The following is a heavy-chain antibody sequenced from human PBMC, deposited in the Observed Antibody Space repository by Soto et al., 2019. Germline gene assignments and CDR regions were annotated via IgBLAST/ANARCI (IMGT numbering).Heavy chain of an antibody. D-gene: IGHD6-19*01. V-gene: IGHV1-3*01. CDR2: ISGDSGNT. CDR3: ARDSVAAGNFNFDY. J-gene: IGHJ4*03. Sequence: QVHLVQSGAEVKKPGASVKVSCKASGYMFTKSAMHWVRQAPGQRLEWMGWISGDSGNTKYSPKLQDRVTITRDTSASTAYMELSSLRSEDTALYYCARDSVAAGNFNFDYWGQGTLVTVSS. CDR1: GYMFTKSA.